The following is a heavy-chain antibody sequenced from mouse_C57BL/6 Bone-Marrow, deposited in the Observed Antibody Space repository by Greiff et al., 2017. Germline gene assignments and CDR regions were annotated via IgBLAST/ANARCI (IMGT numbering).Heavy chain of an antibody. J-gene: IGHJ3*01. CDR3: ARHGIYYGSSYVAY. Sequence: EVQRVESGGDLVKPGGSLKLSCAASGFTFSSYGMSWVRQTPDKRLEWVATISSGGSYTYYPDSVKGRFTISRDNAKNTLYLQMSSLKSEDTAMYYCARHGIYYGSSYVAYWGQGTLVTVSA. V-gene: IGHV5-6*01. CDR1: GFTFSSYG. D-gene: IGHD1-1*01. CDR2: ISSGGSYT.